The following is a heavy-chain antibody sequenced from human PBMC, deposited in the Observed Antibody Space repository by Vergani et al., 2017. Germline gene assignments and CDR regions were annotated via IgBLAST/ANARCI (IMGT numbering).Heavy chain of an antibody. D-gene: IGHD2-2*01. Sequence: QVQLVQSGAEVKKPGSSVKVSCKASGGTFSSYAISWVRQAPGQGLEWMGGIIPIFGTANYAQKFQGRVTITADESTSTAYMELSSLRSEDTAVYYCARVSLGCSSTSCNPKHYYYMDVWGKGTTVTVSS. CDR1: GGTFSSYA. CDR3: ARVSLGCSSTSCNPKHYYYMDV. CDR2: IIPIFGTA. V-gene: IGHV1-69*12. J-gene: IGHJ6*03.